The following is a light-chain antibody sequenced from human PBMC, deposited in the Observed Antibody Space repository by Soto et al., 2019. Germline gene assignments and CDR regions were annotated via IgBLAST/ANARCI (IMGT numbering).Light chain of an antibody. V-gene: IGLV2-14*01. J-gene: IGLJ3*02. CDR1: SSDVGGYNY. Sequence: QSALTQPASVSGSPGQSITISCTGTSSDVGGYNYVSWYQQHPGKAPKLMIYEVSNRPSGVSNRFSGSKSGNTASLTISGLQDEDEADYYCSSYTTSSTHWMFGGGTKLTVL. CDR2: EVS. CDR3: SSYTTSSTHWM.